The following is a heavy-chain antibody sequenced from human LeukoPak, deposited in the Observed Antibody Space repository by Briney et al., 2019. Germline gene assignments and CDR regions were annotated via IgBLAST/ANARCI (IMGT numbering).Heavy chain of an antibody. J-gene: IGHJ4*02. V-gene: IGHV3-23*01. CDR3: AKDGPRRDGYNDH. CDR2: ISGNGVTI. CDR1: GFTFSNYA. Sequence: PGGSLRLSCAASGFTFSNYAMSWVRQAPGKGLEWVSVISGNGVTILHADSVKGRFTISRDNSKNTLYLQMNSLRPEDTAVYYCAKDGPRRDGYNDHWGQGTLVTVPS. D-gene: IGHD5-24*01.